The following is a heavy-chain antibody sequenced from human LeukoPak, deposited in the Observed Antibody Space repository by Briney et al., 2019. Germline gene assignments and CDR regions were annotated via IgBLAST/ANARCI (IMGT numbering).Heavy chain of an antibody. CDR2: ISSSSSYT. J-gene: IGHJ4*02. D-gene: IGHD3-10*01. V-gene: IGHV3-11*06. CDR3: ARTSGSLHYYGSGSYYGY. CDR1: GFTFSDYY. Sequence: GGSLRLSCAASGFTFSDYYMSWIRQAPGKGLEWVSYISSSSSYTNYADSVKGRFTISRDNAKNSLYLQMNSLRAEDTAVYYCARTSGSLHYYGSGSYYGYWGQGTLVTVSS.